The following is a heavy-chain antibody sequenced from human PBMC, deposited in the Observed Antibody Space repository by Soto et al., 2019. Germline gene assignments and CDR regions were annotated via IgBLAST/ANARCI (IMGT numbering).Heavy chain of an antibody. Sequence: SETLSLTCTVSGGSMSSYYWTWLRTSPGRGLEWIGYISYSGSTYYNPSLKSRVTISADTSKNQFSLRMNSMIAADTAVYYCARADPDASVGYWGQGTLVTVSS. D-gene: IGHD2-15*01. CDR3: ARADPDASVGY. V-gene: IGHV4-59*01. CDR2: ISYSGST. CDR1: GGSMSSYY. J-gene: IGHJ4*02.